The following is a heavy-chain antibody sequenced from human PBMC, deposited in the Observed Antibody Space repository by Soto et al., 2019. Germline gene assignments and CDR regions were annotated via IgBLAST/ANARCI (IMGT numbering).Heavy chain of an antibody. CDR2: ISAGGENT. V-gene: IGHV3-23*01. CDR1: GFTFSSYA. D-gene: IGHD2-2*01. CDR3: AKREGTSWQNYFYY. J-gene: IGHJ4*02. Sequence: EVQLLESGGAFLQPGGSLRLSCAASGFTFSSYAMSWVRQAPGKGLEWVSVISAGGENTYYADPVKGRFTISRDNSRDTLYLQMDSLRAEDTAVYYCAKREGTSWQNYFYYWGQGTLVTVSS.